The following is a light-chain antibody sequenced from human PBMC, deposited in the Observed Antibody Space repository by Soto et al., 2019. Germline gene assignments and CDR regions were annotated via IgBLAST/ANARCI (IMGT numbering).Light chain of an antibody. Sequence: EIQMTQSPSTLSASVGDRFTSTRMASQSISSWLAWYQQKPGKAPKLLIYKASSLESGVTSRFSGSGSGTEFTLTISSLQPDDFATYYCQQYNSYSLTFGQGTQVDIK. CDR3: QQYNSYSLT. CDR2: KAS. J-gene: IGKJ1*01. CDR1: QSISSW. V-gene: IGKV1-5*03.